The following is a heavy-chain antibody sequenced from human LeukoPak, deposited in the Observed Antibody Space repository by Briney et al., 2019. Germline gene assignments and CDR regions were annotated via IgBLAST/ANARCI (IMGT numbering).Heavy chain of an antibody. V-gene: IGHV3-48*03. CDR3: ARPPFYYYGSGSPSGYFDY. CDR2: ISSSGSTI. CDR1: GFTFSSYE. J-gene: IGHJ4*02. Sequence: PGGSLRLSCAASGFTFSSYEMNWVRQAPGKGLEWVSYISSSGSTIYYADSVKGRFTISRDNAKNSLYLQMNSLRAEDTAVYYCARPPFYYYGSGSPSGYFDYWGQGTLVTVSS. D-gene: IGHD3-10*01.